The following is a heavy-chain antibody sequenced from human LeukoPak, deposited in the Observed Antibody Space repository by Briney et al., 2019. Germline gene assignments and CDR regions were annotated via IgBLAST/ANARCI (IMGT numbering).Heavy chain of an antibody. CDR2: IYYNGNT. D-gene: IGHD3-22*01. V-gene: IGHV4-59*01. Sequence: SGTLSLTCTVSGASISSSYWSWIRQPPGKRLEWIGYIYYNGNTNSNPSLKSGVTISADTSENRLSLKLSSVTAADTAIYYCVRGNYDNRGYSNAFDIWGQGTMVTVSS. J-gene: IGHJ3*02. CDR1: GASISSSY. CDR3: VRGNYDNRGYSNAFDI.